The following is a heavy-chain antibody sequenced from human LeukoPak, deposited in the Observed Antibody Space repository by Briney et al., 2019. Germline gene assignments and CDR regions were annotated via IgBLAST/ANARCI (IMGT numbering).Heavy chain of an antibody. Sequence: GGSLRLSCAASGFTFSTYWMHWVRQAPGKGLVWVSRINGNGGGTTYADSVKGRFTISRDNAKNTLYLQMNNLRAEDTAVYYCARALGGAGVFDPWDQGTLVTVSS. CDR1: GFTFSTYW. V-gene: IGHV3-74*01. CDR2: INGNGGGT. J-gene: IGHJ5*02. D-gene: IGHD2-21*01. CDR3: ARALGGAGVFDP.